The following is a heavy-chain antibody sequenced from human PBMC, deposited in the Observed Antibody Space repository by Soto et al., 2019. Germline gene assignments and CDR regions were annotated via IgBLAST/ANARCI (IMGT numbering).Heavy chain of an antibody. V-gene: IGHV4-59*01. CDR3: ARGTYYDILTGLDY. CDR1: GGSXSSYY. Sequence: SETLSLTCTVSGGSXSSYYWSWIRQPPGKGLEWIGYIYYSGSTNYNPSLKSRVTISVDTSKNQFSLKLSSVTAADTAVYYCARGTYYDILTGLDYWGQGTLVTVSS. D-gene: IGHD3-9*01. CDR2: IYYSGST. J-gene: IGHJ4*02.